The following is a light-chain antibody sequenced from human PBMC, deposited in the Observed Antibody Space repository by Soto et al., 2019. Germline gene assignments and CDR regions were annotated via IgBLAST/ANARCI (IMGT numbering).Light chain of an antibody. CDR1: QDISNY. J-gene: IGKJ5*01. CDR2: DAS. V-gene: IGKV1-33*01. Sequence: DIQMTQSPCSLSASVGDRVTITCQASQDISNYLNWYQQKPGKAPKLLIYDASNLETGVPSRFSGSGSGTDFTFTISSLQPEDIATYYCQQYDNLGITFGQGTRLEI. CDR3: QQYDNLGIT.